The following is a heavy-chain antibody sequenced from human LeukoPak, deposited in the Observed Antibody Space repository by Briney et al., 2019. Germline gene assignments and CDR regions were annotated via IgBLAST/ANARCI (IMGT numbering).Heavy chain of an antibody. V-gene: IGHV3-53*01. CDR1: GFTFSSYA. Sequence: QPGGSLRLSCAASGFTFSSYAMSWVRQAPGKGLEWVSVIYGGGSTYYADSVKGRFTISRNNSKNTLYLQMNSLRAEDTAVYYCARGPGSTRYYYGLDVSGQGTTVTVSS. CDR3: ARGPGSTRYYYGLDV. D-gene: IGHD3-10*01. J-gene: IGHJ6*02. CDR2: IYGGGST.